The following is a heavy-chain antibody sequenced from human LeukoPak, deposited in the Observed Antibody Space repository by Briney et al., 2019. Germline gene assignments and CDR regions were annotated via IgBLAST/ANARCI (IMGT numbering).Heavy chain of an antibody. D-gene: IGHD5-18*01. CDR2: ISGSGGST. J-gene: IGHJ4*02. CDR3: TKGPIWLPFDD. Sequence: GRSLRLSCAAYGFTFSNYAMSWARQDPGKGMEWVSAISGSGGSTYYADSVKGRFTISRDNSKNTLYLQMNSLRAEDTAVYYCTKGPIWLPFDDWGQGTLVTVSS. CDR1: GFTFSNYA. V-gene: IGHV3-23*01.